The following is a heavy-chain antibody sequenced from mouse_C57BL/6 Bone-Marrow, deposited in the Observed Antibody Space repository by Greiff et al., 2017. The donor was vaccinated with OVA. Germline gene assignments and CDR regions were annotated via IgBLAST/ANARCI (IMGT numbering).Heavy chain of an antibody. CDR2: IYPGDGDT. J-gene: IGHJ2*01. CDR3: ARHDDGYYASYFDY. CDR1: GYAFSSSW. Sequence: VQLKESGPELVKPGASVKLSCKASGYAFSSSWMNWVKQRPGKGLEWIGRIYPGDGDTNYNGKFKGKATLTADKSSSTAYMQLRSLTSEDAAVDFCARHDDGYYASYFDYGGQGNTLTVSA. V-gene: IGHV1-82*01. D-gene: IGHD2-3*01.